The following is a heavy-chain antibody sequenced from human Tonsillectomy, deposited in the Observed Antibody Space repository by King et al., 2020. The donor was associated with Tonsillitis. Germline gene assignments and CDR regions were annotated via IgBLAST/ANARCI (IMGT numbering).Heavy chain of an antibody. CDR2: IYYSGST. Sequence: QLQESGPGLVKPSETLSLTCTVSGGSISSYYWSWIRQPPGKGLEWIGYIYYSGSTNYNPSLKSRVTISLDTSKNQFSLKLSSVTAADTAVYYCARGRYSSSWNRPDWFDPWGQGTLVTVSS. CDR3: ARGRYSSSWNRPDWFDP. J-gene: IGHJ5*02. D-gene: IGHD6-13*01. V-gene: IGHV4-59*01. CDR1: GGSISSYY.